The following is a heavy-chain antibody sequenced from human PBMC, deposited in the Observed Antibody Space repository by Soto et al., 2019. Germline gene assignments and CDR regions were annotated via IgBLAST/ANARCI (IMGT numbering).Heavy chain of an antibody. V-gene: IGHV1-69*13. J-gene: IGHJ5*02. CDR1: GGTFSSYA. D-gene: IGHD5-18*01. Sequence: AAEKVSCKACGGTFSSYAISWVRQAPGQGLEWMGGIIPIFGTANYAQKFQGRVTITADESTSTAYMELSSLRSEDTAVYYCARGSKIQLGDTDPWGQGTLVTVSS. CDR3: ARGSKIQLGDTDP. CDR2: IIPIFGTA.